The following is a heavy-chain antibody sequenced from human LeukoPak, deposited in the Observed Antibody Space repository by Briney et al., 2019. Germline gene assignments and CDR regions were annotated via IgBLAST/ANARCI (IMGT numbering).Heavy chain of an antibody. CDR2: IYTSGST. CDR3: ARWGSGYDYPLSEDDY. Sequence: KSSETLSLTCTVSGGSISSYYWSWIRQPPGKGLEWIGYIYTSGSTNYNPSLKSRVTISVDTSKNQFSLKLSSVTAADTAVYYCARWGSGYDYPLSEDDYWGQGTLVTVSS. J-gene: IGHJ4*02. CDR1: GGSISSYY. D-gene: IGHD5-12*01. V-gene: IGHV4-4*09.